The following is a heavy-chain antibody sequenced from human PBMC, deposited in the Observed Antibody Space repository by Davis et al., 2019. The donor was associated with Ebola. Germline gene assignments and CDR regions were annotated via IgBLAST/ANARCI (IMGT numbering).Heavy chain of an antibody. CDR1: GASISSRSYY. V-gene: IGHV4-39*01. CDR3: ARHKGIVVVVAATPNWFDP. D-gene: IGHD2-15*01. CDR2: FSYGDNTH. Sequence: MPSETLSLTCTVSGASISSRSYYWGWIRQPPGKGLEWVGSFSYGDNTHYYNPSLRSRVTISVDTSRNQFSLKLSSATAADTAVYYCARHKGIVVVVAATPNWFDPWGQGTLVTVSS. J-gene: IGHJ5*02.